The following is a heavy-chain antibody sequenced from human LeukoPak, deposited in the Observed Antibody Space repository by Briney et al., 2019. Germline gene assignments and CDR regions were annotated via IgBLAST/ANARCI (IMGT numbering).Heavy chain of an antibody. D-gene: IGHD3/OR15-3a*01. CDR1: GGTFSGYA. J-gene: IGHJ4*02. CDR2: ILPTFGTT. Sequence: ASVKVSCKASGGTFSGYAFSWVRQAPGQGLEWMGGILPTFGTTPYAQNFQGRVTVSADESTSTVYLALTNLTFEDTAIYYCARDENFGTGSTHWGQGIPVTVAS. CDR3: ARDENFGTGSTH. V-gene: IGHV1-69*13.